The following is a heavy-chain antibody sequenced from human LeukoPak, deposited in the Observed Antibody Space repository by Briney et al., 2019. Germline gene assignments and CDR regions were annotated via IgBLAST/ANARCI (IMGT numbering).Heavy chain of an antibody. Sequence: SQTLSLTCTVSGGSISSGGYYWSWIRQHPGKDLEWIGYIYYSGSTYYNPSLKSRVTISVDTSKNQFSLKLSSVTAADTAVYYCAGGDPYYFDYWGQGTLVTVSS. CDR3: AGGDPYYFDY. D-gene: IGHD2-21*02. CDR1: GGSISSGGYY. V-gene: IGHV4-31*03. J-gene: IGHJ4*02. CDR2: IYYSGST.